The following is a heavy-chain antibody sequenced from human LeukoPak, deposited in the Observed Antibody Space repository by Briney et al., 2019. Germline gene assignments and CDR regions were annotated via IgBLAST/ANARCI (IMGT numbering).Heavy chain of an antibody. V-gene: IGHV1-46*01. J-gene: IGHJ4*02. Sequence: ASVKVSCKASGYTFTTYKIHWVRQAPGQGLEWVGIINPSDGNTRNAQKFQGRVTMTRDTSTGTVYLELSSLRSEDTAVYYCARVAGTTDDYWGQGTLVTVSS. D-gene: IGHD1-1*01. CDR1: GYTFTTYK. CDR3: ARVAGTTDDY. CDR2: INPSDGNT.